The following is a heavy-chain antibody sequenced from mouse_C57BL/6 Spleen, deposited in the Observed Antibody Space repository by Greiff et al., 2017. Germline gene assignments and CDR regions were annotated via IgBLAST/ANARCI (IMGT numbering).Heavy chain of an antibody. J-gene: IGHJ3*01. CDR1: GYTFTSYW. V-gene: IGHV1-59*01. D-gene: IGHD2-5*01. CDR2: IDPSDSYT. Sequence: QVQLQQPGAELVRPGTSVKLSCKASGYTFTSYWMHWVKQRPGQGLEWIGVIDPSDSYTNYNQKFKGKATLTVDTSSSTAYMQLSSLTSEDAAVYYCARGGYSNYVFAYWGQGTLVTVSA. CDR3: ARGGYSNYVFAY.